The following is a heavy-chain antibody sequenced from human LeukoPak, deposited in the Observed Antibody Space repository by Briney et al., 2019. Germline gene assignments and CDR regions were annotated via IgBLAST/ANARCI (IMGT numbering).Heavy chain of an antibody. D-gene: IGHD6-13*01. CDR3: AKLGTAGPHFDY. J-gene: IGHJ4*02. V-gene: IGHV3-23*01. CDR2: ISGSGGST. CDR1: GFTFSSYA. Sequence: PAGSLRLSCAASGFTFSSYAMSWLRQPPGKGLEWVAAISGSGGSTYYADSVRGRFTISRDNSKNTLYLQMNSLRAEDTAVYYCAKLGTAGPHFDYWGQGTLVTVSS.